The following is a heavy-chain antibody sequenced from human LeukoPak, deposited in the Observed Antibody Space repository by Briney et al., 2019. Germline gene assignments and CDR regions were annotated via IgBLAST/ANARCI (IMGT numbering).Heavy chain of an antibody. CDR2: ISGSGGST. V-gene: IGHV3-23*01. CDR3: AKDPPTYYYDSSEDY. J-gene: IGHJ4*02. CDR1: GFTFSSYA. D-gene: IGHD3-22*01. Sequence: GGSLRLSCAASGFTFSSYAMSWVRQAPGKGLEWVSAISGSGGSTYYATSAKALFTISRDNSKNTLYLQMNSLRAEDTAVYYCAKDPPTYYYDSSEDYWGQGTLVTVSS.